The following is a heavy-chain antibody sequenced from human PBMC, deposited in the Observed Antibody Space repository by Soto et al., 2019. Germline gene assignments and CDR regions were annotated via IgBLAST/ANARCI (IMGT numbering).Heavy chain of an antibody. D-gene: IGHD6-13*01. CDR2: INPSGGST. V-gene: IGHV1-46*01. J-gene: IGHJ4*02. CDR3: ARSIAAAGTGLDY. CDR1: GYTFTSYY. Sequence: QVQLVQSGAEVKKPGASVKVSCKASGYTFTSYYIHWVRQAPGQGLEWMGIINPSGGSTSYAQKFQGRVTTTRDTSTSTVYMDLSSLRSEDTAVYYCARSIAAAGTGLDYWGQGTLVTVSS.